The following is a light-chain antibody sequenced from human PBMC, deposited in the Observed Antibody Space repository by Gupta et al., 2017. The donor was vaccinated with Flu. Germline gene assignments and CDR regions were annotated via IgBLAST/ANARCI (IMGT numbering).Light chain of an antibody. J-gene: IGKJ1*01. CDR1: QSVSSN. Sequence: ATLAVSPGERATLSCRASQSVSSNLAWYQQKPGQAPRLLIYGASTRATGIPARFSGSGSGTEFTLTISSLQSEDFAVYYCQQYNNWPPWTFGQGTKVEIK. V-gene: IGKV3-15*01. CDR3: QQYNNWPPWT. CDR2: GAS.